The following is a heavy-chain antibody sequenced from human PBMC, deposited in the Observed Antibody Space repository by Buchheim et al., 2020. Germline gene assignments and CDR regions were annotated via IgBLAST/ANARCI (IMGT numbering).Heavy chain of an antibody. CDR3: AKDPFASTVVTRSYFDY. CDR1: GFTFSSYG. CDR2: ISYDGSNK. Sequence: QVQLVESGGGVVQPGRSLRLSCAASGFTFSSYGMHWVRQAPGKGLEWVAVISYDGSNKYYADSVKGRFTISRGNSKKTLYLQMNSLRAEDTAVYYCAKDPFASTVVTRSYFDYWGQGTL. V-gene: IGHV3-30*18. J-gene: IGHJ4*02. D-gene: IGHD4-23*01.